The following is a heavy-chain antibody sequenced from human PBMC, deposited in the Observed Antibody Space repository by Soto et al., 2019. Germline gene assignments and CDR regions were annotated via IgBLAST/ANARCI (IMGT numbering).Heavy chain of an antibody. J-gene: IGHJ6*02. Sequence: RASVKVSCKASGCTFTSSAVQWVRQARGQRLEWIGWIVVGSGNTNYAQKFQERVTITRDMSTSTAYMELSSLRSEDTAVYYCAAGGNILTGYYTSYYYGMDVWGQGTTVTVSS. CDR1: GCTFTSSA. CDR2: IVVGSGNT. D-gene: IGHD3-9*01. CDR3: AAGGNILTGYYTSYYYGMDV. V-gene: IGHV1-58*01.